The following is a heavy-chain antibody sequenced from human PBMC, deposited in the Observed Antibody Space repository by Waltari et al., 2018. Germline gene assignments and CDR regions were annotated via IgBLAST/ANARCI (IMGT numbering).Heavy chain of an antibody. D-gene: IGHD3-10*01. Sequence: QVQLVQSGAEVKKPGSSVKVSCKASGGTFSSYTISWVRQAPGQGLEWMGRIIPIRGIASYAQKFQGRVTITADKSTSTAYMELSSLRSEDTAVYYCAREHYYGSGSYYADYWGQGTLVTVSS. J-gene: IGHJ4*02. V-gene: IGHV1-69*08. CDR2: IIPIRGIA. CDR1: GGTFSSYT. CDR3: AREHYYGSGSYYADY.